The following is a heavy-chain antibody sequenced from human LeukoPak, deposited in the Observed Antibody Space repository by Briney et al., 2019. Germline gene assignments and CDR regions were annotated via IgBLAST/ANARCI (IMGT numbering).Heavy chain of an antibody. CDR1: GGSFSGYY. J-gene: IGHJ4*02. Sequence: SETLSLTCAVYGGSFSGYYWSWIRQPPGKGLEWIGEINHSGSTNYNPSLKSRVTISVDTSKNQFSLKLSSVTAADTAVYYCARDYPSGGSGNPIDYWGQGTLVTVSS. V-gene: IGHV4-34*01. CDR3: ARDYPSGGSGNPIDY. CDR2: INHSGST. D-gene: IGHD3-10*01.